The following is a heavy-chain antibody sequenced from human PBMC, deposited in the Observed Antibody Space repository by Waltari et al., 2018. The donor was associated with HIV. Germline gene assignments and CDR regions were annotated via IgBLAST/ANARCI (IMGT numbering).Heavy chain of an antibody. V-gene: IGHV4-39*01. CDR1: VGPIIRSGYP. CDR2: IYYSGST. D-gene: IGHD3-3*01. Sequence: QLQLQESGPGLVKPSETLSLTGTVAVGPIIRSGYPWDWIRQPPGKGLEWIGSIYYSGSTYYNPSLKSRVTISVDTSKNQFSLRLSSVTAADTAIYYCARRSSITPDFWSGPFDYWGQGTLVTVSS. J-gene: IGHJ4*02. CDR3: ARRSSITPDFWSGPFDY.